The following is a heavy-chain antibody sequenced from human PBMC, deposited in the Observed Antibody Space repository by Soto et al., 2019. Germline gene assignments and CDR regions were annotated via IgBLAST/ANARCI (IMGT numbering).Heavy chain of an antibody. CDR3: ATGSTPGYSSSTSCYNISSPYYAYGMDV. V-gene: IGHV1-69*01. CDR1: GGTFSSYA. D-gene: IGHD2-2*02. J-gene: IGHJ6*02. CDR2: LIPIFGTA. Sequence: QVQLVQSGAEVKKPGSSVKVSCKASGGTFSSYAISWVRQAPGQGLEWMGGLIPIFGTANCAQKFQGRGTITEDESTHTAYMQLSGLTTEDTSVYDRATGSTPGYSSSTSCYNISSPYYAYGMDVWGQGTTVTVSS.